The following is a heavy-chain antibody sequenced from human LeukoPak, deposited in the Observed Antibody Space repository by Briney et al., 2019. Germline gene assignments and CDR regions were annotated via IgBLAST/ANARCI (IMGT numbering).Heavy chain of an antibody. V-gene: IGHV3-48*03. J-gene: IGHJ4*02. CDR2: ISSNEITM. D-gene: IGHD2-15*01. Sequence: GGALRLSCAASRFTFITYEMNWVRPAPGRGGEWVSYISSNEITMYFADSVKGRFTISRDNAKNSLYLQMNSLRAEDTAVYYCARARYCSGGNCYRSFDYWGQGTLVTVSS. CDR3: ARARYCSGGNCYRSFDY. CDR1: RFTFITYE.